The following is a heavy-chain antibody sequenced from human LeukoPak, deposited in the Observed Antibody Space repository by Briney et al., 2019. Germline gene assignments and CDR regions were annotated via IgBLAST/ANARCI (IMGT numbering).Heavy chain of an antibody. CDR1: GDSVSSNSAA. Sequence: SQTLSLTCAISGDSVSSNSAAWNWIRQSPSSGLEWLGRTYYRSKWYNDYAVSVKSRITINPDTSKNQFSLQLNSVTPEDTAVYYCARTEGRGAYGMDVWGQGTTVTVSS. D-gene: IGHD2-15*01. J-gene: IGHJ6*02. V-gene: IGHV6-1*01. CDR2: TYYRSKWYN. CDR3: ARTEGRGAYGMDV.